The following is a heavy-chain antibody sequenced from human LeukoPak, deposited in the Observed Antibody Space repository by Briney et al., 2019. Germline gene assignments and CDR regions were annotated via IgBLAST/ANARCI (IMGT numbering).Heavy chain of an antibody. D-gene: IGHD3-22*01. Sequence: ASVKVSCKASGYTFTSYYMHWVRQAPGQGLEWMGIINPSGGSTSYAQKFQGRVTMTRDMSTSTVYMELSSLRSEDTAVYYCARGSSGYYYEYYFDYWGQGTLVTVSS. CDR3: ARGSSGYYYEYYFDY. CDR1: GYTFTSYY. CDR2: INPSGGST. J-gene: IGHJ4*02. V-gene: IGHV1-46*01.